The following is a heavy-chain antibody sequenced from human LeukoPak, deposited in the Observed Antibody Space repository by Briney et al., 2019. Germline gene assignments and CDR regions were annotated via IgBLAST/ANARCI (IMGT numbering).Heavy chain of an antibody. CDR3: AKEEWELLPDLYYGMDV. CDR1: GFTSSGYA. CDR2: ISGSGGST. D-gene: IGHD1-26*01. V-gene: IGHV3-23*01. J-gene: IGHJ6*02. Sequence: GGSLRLSCAASGFTSSGYAMSWVRQAPGKGLEWVSAISGSGGSTYYADSVKGRFTISRDNSKNTLYLQMNSLRAEDTAVYYCAKEEWELLPDLYYGMDVWGQGTTVTVSS.